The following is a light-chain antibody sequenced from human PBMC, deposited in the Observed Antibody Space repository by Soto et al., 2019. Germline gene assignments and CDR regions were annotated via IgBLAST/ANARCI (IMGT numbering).Light chain of an antibody. J-gene: IGLJ3*02. V-gene: IGLV1-40*01. Sequence: QAVVTQPPSVSGAPGQRVTISCTNLGGDLDVLWYQQLPGTGPKLLINANDNRPAGVTDRFSGSKSGSSASLAITGLRAEDEATYYCQSFDRSQTYDNRLSGVFGGGTKVTVL. CDR1: LGGDLD. CDR2: AND. CDR3: QSFDRSQTYDNRLSGV.